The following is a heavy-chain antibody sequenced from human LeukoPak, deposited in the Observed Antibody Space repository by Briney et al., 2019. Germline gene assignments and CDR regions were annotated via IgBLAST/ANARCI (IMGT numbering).Heavy chain of an antibody. V-gene: IGHV1-2*02. CDR3: ARDGPGDYEGFDY. D-gene: IGHD4-17*01. Sequence: ASVKVSCKASGYTFTGYYMHWVRQAPGQGLEWMGWINPNSGGTNYAQKFQGRVTMTRDTSISTAYMELSRLRSDDTAVYYCARDGPGDYEGFDYWGQGTLVTISS. CDR1: GYTFTGYY. J-gene: IGHJ4*02. CDR2: INPNSGGT.